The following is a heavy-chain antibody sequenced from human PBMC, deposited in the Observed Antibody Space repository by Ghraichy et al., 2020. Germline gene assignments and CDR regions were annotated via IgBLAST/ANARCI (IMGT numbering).Heavy chain of an antibody. Sequence: SETLSLTCTVSGGSISSSSYYWGWIRQPPGKGLEWIGSIYYSGTTSYNPSLKSRVTISVDTSKNQFSLRLSSVTTADTAVYYCARHRFCRGRDCYPYYYFGMDVWGQGTTVTVSS. D-gene: IGHD2-15*01. CDR2: IYYSGTT. CDR3: ARHRFCRGRDCYPYYYFGMDV. CDR1: GGSISSSSYY. J-gene: IGHJ6*02. V-gene: IGHV4-39*01.